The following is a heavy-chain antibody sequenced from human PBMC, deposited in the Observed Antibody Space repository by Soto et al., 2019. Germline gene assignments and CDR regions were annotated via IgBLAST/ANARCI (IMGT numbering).Heavy chain of an antibody. D-gene: IGHD2-2*01. V-gene: IGHV1-2*02. CDR1: GYTFTGYY. CDR2: INPNSGGT. Sequence: ASVKVSCKASGYTFTGYYMHWVRQAPGQGLEWMGWINPNSGGTNYAQKFQGRVTMTRDTSISTAYMELSRLRSDDTAVYYCASDRHHSSTRRDYGIDLWGQGTTVTVSS. J-gene: IGHJ6*02. CDR3: ASDRHHSSTRRDYGIDL.